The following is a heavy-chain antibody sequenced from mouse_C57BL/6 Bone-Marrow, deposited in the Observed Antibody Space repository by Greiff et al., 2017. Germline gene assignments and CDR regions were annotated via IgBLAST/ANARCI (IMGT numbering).Heavy chain of an antibody. D-gene: IGHD1-1*01. J-gene: IGHJ4*01. CDR3: ERVPYYYGSRWDYSMDD. CDR1: GYTFTSYW. CDR2: IDPNSGGT. Sequence: QVQLQQPGAELVQPGASVTLSCKASGYTFTSYWMHWVQQRPGRGLEWIGRIDPNSGGTKYNEKFKSQATLTVDYTSSTAYMQLSSLTFEDSAVYYCERVPYYYGSRWDYSMDDWGSGTSVTVSS. V-gene: IGHV1-72*01.